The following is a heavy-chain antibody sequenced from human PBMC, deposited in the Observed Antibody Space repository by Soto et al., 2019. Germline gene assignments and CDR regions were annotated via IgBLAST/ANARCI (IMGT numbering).Heavy chain of an antibody. V-gene: IGHV4-59*01. CDR2: IYSSGAT. CDR3: ARQTICGVVTLDF. CDR1: GGSITVNY. D-gene: IGHD3-3*01. J-gene: IGHJ4*02. Sequence: SETLSLTCTVSGGSITVNYWSLVRQPPGKGLEWIGYIYSSGATNYRSSLRSRVTMSVDSSKSQFSLNLTSVIAADTAVYYCARQTICGVVTLDFWGQGMLVTVS.